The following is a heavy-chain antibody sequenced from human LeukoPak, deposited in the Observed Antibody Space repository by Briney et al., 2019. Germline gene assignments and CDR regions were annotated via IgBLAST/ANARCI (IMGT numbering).Heavy chain of an antibody. CDR1: GFTFSNYA. V-gene: IGHV3-23*01. CDR3: AKQPSISGYDDAFDI. D-gene: IGHD2-2*01. Sequence: GGSLRLSCGASGFTFSNYAMSWVRQAPGKGLEWVSYISDSGGSKYYADSVKGRFTISRDNSKNTLYLQMNSLRAEDTAVYYCAKQPSISGYDDAFDIWGQGTMVTVSS. J-gene: IGHJ3*02. CDR2: ISDSGGSK.